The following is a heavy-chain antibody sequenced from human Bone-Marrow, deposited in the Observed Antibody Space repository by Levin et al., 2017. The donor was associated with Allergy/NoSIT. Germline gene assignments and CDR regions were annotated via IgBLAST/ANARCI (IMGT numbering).Heavy chain of an antibody. Sequence: SETLSLTCTVSGVSITSGSYYWSWIRQPAGKGLEWIGHSYTSGNITYNPSLKSRVTILLDTSKNQFSLKLRSVTAADTAVYYCARVLQYSYYYTDVWGKGTMVTVSS. CDR2: SYTSGNI. D-gene: IGHD2-21*01. J-gene: IGHJ6*03. V-gene: IGHV4-61*09. CDR1: GVSITSGSYY. CDR3: ARVLQYSYYYTDV.